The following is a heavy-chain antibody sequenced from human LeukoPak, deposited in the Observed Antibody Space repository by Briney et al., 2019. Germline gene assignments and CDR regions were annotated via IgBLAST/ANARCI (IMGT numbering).Heavy chain of an antibody. CDR2: IWFDGSNQ. J-gene: IGHJ4*02. Sequence: GVSLILSCAASGFTFSSYGMHWVRQAPGKGLEWVAVIWFDGSNQYYADSVKGRFTISRDNSKNTLYLEMNSLRDEDTAVFYCAREERGYSYALLYWGQGTLVTVSS. CDR1: GFTFSSYG. V-gene: IGHV3-33*01. CDR3: AREERGYSYALLY. D-gene: IGHD5-18*01.